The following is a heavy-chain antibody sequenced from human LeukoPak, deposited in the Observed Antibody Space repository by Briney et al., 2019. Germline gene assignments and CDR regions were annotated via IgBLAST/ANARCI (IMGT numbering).Heavy chain of an antibody. Sequence: PSETLSLTCTVSGGSISSYYWSWIRQPPGKGLEWIGYIYYSGSTNYNPSLKSRVTISVDTSKNQFSLKLSSVTAADTAVYYCARCGPGSDILGALGDYWGQRTLVTVSS. V-gene: IGHV4-59*08. CDR3: ARCGPGSDILGALGDY. J-gene: IGHJ4*02. D-gene: IGHD1-26*01. CDR1: GGSISSYY. CDR2: IYYSGST.